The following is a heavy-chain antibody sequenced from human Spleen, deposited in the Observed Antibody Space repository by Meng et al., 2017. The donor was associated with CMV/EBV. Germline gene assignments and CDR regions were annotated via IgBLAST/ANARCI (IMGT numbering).Heavy chain of an antibody. J-gene: IGHJ4*02. V-gene: IGHV3-48*01. Sequence: GGSLRLSCEASGFTISTYGMYWVRQAPGKGLEWVSYISSSGGAIYYADSVKGRFTISRDNSKNTLYLQMNSLRAEDTAVYYCAKDLRITMTEFDYWGQGTLVTVSS. CDR2: ISSSGGAI. CDR3: AKDLRITMTEFDY. D-gene: IGHD3-22*01. CDR1: GFTISTYG.